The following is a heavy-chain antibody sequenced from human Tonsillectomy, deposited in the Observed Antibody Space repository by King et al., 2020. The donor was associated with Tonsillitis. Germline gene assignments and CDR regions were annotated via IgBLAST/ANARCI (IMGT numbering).Heavy chain of an antibody. J-gene: IGHJ3*01. D-gene: IGHD3-16*01. CDR3: ATTXXPGGTFXF. Sequence: VQLVESGGGLVQPGGSLRLSCAASGITFSSYWMSWVRQTPGKGLEWVANIKQDGSEKYYVDSVKGRFTISRDNAKNSLYLQMNSLRAEDMAVYYCATTXXPGGTFXFWGXGTMVTVSS. V-gene: IGHV3-7*03. CDR1: GITFSSYW. CDR2: IKQDGSEK.